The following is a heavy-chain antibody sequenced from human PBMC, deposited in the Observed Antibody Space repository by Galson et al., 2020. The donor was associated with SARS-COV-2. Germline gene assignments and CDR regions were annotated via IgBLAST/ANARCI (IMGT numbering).Heavy chain of an antibody. CDR3: ARSYSSGWYPNHWFDP. CDR1: GYTFTSYA. J-gene: IGHJ5*02. CDR2: INAGNGNT. V-gene: IGHV1-3*01. D-gene: IGHD6-19*01. Sequence: ASVKVSCKASGYTFTSYAMHWVRQDPGQRLEWMGWINAGNGNTKYSQKFQGRVTITRDTSASTAYMELSSLRSEDTAVYYCARSYSSGWYPNHWFDPWGQGTLVTVSS.